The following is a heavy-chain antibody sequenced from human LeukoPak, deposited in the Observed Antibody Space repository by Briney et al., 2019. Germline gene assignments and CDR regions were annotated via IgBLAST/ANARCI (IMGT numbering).Heavy chain of an antibody. Sequence: PSETLSLTCAVYGGSFSGYYWSWIRQPPGKGLEWIGEINHSGSTNYNPSLKSRVTISVDTSKNQFSLKLSSVTAADTAVYYCARGWVVAVPAAIPRRGPNWFDPWGQGTLVTVSS. V-gene: IGHV4-34*01. CDR2: INHSGST. J-gene: IGHJ5*02. CDR3: ARGWVVAVPAAIPRRGPNWFDP. D-gene: IGHD2-2*02. CDR1: GGSFSGYY.